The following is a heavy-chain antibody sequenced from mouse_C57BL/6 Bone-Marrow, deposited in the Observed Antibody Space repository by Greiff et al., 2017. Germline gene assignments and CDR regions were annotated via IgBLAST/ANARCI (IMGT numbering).Heavy chain of an antibody. CDR2: ISGGGGNT. Sequence: EVKLVESGGGLVKPGGSLTLSCAASGFTFSSYTMSWVRQTPGMRLEWVATISGGGGNTYYPDSVKGRFTIARDNAKHTLYLQMRSLRSEDTALYYCARPPAVVVPEYFDGWGTGTTVTVAS. V-gene: IGHV5-9*01. J-gene: IGHJ1*03. CDR3: ARPPAVVVPEYFDG. CDR1: GFTFSSYT. D-gene: IGHD1-1*01.